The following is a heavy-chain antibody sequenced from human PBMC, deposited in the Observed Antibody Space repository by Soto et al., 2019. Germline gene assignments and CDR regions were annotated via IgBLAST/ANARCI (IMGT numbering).Heavy chain of an antibody. V-gene: IGHV4-59*01. CDR1: GGSISSYY. J-gene: IGHJ4*02. CDR3: ASRPSGYGPYFGY. D-gene: IGHD5-12*01. CDR2: IYYSGST. Sequence: PSETLSLTCTVSGGSISSYYWSWIRQPPGKGLEWIGYIYYSGSTNYNPSLKSRVTISVDTSKSQFPLKLSSVTAADTAVYYCASRPSGYGPYFGYWGQGILVTVSS.